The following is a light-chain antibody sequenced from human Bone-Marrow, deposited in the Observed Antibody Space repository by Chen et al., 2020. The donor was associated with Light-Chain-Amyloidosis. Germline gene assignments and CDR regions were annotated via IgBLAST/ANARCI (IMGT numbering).Light chain of an antibody. CDR1: QSVFRY. Sequence: EIVLTQSPATLSSSPGETATLSCRASQSVFRYLAWYQQVPGQPPRLLIYDASTRATGTPARISGGGSGTDFTLTISSLDPEDFAVYYCQQRSSWPWTFGQGTKVEVK. CDR3: QQRSSWPWT. J-gene: IGKJ1*01. CDR2: DAS. V-gene: IGKV3-11*01.